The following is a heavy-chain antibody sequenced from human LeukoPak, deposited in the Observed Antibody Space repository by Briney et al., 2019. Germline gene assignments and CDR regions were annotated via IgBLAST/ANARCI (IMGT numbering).Heavy chain of an antibody. CDR2: ISYDDSSK. CDR3: AKQRAGNSWSPDY. D-gene: IGHD6-13*01. CDR1: GFIFSNYG. Sequence: GRSLRLSCAASGFIFSNYGMHWVRQAPGKGLEWVAVISYDDSSKYYADSVKGRFTISRDNSKNTLYLQMNNLRAEDTAVYYCAKQRAGNSWSPDYWGQGTLVTVSS. V-gene: IGHV3-30*18. J-gene: IGHJ4*02.